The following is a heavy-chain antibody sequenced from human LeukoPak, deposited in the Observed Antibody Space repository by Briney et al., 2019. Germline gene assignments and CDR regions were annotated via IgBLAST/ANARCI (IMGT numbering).Heavy chain of an antibody. CDR1: GFTFSSNW. CDR2: INSDGSST. J-gene: IGHJ4*02. CDR3: VRYCSGGSCSD. V-gene: IGHV3-74*01. Sequence: PGGSLRLSCAASGFTFSSNWMHWVRQAPGKGLVWVPYINSDGSSTTYADSVKGRFTVSRDNAKNTLYLQMNSLRAEDTAIYYCVRYCSGGSCSDWGQGNLVTVSS. D-gene: IGHD2-15*01.